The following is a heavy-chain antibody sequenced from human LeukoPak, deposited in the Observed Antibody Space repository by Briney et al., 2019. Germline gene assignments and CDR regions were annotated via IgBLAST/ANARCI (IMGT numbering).Heavy chain of an antibody. Sequence: SETLSLTCTVSGGSISSGDYYWSWIRQPPGKCLEWIGYIYYSGSTYYNPSLKSRVTISVDTSKNQFSLKLSSVTAADTAVYYCAREEVVPAAMGAYFDYWGQGTLVTVSS. CDR1: GGSISSGDYY. CDR2: IYYSGST. J-gene: IGHJ4*02. V-gene: IGHV4-30-4*08. D-gene: IGHD2-2*01. CDR3: AREEVVPAAMGAYFDY.